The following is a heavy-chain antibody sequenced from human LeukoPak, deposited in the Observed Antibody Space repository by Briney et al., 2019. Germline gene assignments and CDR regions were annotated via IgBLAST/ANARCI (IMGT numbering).Heavy chain of an antibody. D-gene: IGHD5-24*01. Sequence: PSETLSLTCTVYGGSFSGYYWTWIRQPPGKGLEWIGEVNHSGSTNYNPSLKSRVTISIDTSKNQFSLKLSSVTAADTAVYYCARGRWLQLRVGYYFDYWGQGTLVTVSS. CDR1: GGSFSGYY. CDR2: VNHSGST. J-gene: IGHJ4*02. CDR3: ARGRWLQLRVGYYFDY. V-gene: IGHV4-34*01.